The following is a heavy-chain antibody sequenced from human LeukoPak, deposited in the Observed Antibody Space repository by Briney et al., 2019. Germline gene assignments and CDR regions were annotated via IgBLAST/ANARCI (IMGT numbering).Heavy chain of an antibody. CDR1: GFSLSTSGVG. CDR2: IYWDDDK. J-gene: IGHJ3*02. Sequence: SGPTLVKPTQTLTLTCTFSGFSLSTSGVGVGWIRQPPGKALEWLALIYWDDDKRYSPSLKSRLTITKDTSKNQVVLTMTNMDPVDTAAYYCAHRGPGSYLGFAFDIWGQGTMVTVSS. D-gene: IGHD3-10*01. CDR3: AHRGPGSYLGFAFDI. V-gene: IGHV2-5*02.